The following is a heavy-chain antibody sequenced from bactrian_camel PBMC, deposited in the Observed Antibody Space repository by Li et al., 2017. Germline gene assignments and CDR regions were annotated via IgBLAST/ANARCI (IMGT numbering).Heavy chain of an antibody. D-gene: IGHD1*01. CDR2: ICSIA. Sequence: HVQLVESGGGSVQAGGSLRLSCKASGDSSATYCMGWFRQVPGKAREGVASICSIAVYADSVKGRFTISQNTAKNTLYLQMNSLEPEDTAMYYCATDLFESYNYWGQGTQVTVS. CDR1: GDSSATYC. V-gene: IGHV3S63*01. J-gene: IGHJ4*01. CDR3: ATDLFESYNY.